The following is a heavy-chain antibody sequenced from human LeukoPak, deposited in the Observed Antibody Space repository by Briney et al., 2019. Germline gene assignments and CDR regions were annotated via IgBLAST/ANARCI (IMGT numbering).Heavy chain of an antibody. CDR3: AKGGYEYGEMGYFDY. J-gene: IGHJ4*02. Sequence: GGSLRLSCTVSGFIFTNYAMSWVRQAPGKGLEWVAVIIGSSGSTFYADSVKGRFTISRDKSKNTLYLQMNSLRAEDTAVYYCAKGGYEYGEMGYFDYWGQGTLVTVSS. V-gene: IGHV3-23*01. D-gene: IGHD5-12*01. CDR2: IIGSSGST. CDR1: GFIFTNYA.